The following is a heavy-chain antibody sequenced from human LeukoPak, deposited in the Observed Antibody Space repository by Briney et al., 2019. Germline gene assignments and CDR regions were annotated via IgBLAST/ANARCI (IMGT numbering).Heavy chain of an antibody. V-gene: IGHV3-23*01. CDR3: AKDRGSSGWWN. CDR1: GFTVGSSG. CDR2: ISSSATYT. J-gene: IGHJ4*02. D-gene: IGHD6-19*01. Sequence: GGSLRLSCAASGFTVGSSGMSWVRQAPGKGLEWVAGISSSATYTYYADSVKGRFTISRDNSKNTLYLQMNSLRAEDTAVYYCAKDRGSSGWWNWGQGTLVTVSS.